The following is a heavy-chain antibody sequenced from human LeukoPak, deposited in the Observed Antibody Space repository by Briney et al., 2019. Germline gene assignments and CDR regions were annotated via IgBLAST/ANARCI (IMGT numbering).Heavy chain of an antibody. CDR2: IYYSGTT. CDR1: GGSISSGAYY. V-gene: IGHV4-30-4*08. J-gene: IGHJ3*01. Sequence: PSETLSLTCTVSGGSISSGAYYWSWIRQPPGKGLEWIMYIYYSGTTYNNPSLNRRVTISVDTSKNQFSLKLSSVTAADTAVYYCARDQKYYYDSSGNFWGQGTMVTVSS. D-gene: IGHD3-22*01. CDR3: ARDQKYYYDSSGNF.